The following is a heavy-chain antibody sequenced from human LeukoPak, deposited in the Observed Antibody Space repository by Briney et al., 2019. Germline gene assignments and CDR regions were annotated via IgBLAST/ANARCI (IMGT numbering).Heavy chain of an antibody. CDR1: GFTFSTYN. D-gene: IGHD4-23*01. CDR2: ISSSSSYI. Sequence: GGSLRLSCAASGFTFSTYNMNWVRQAPGKGLEWVSSISSSSSYIYYADSVKGRFTISRDNAKNSLYLQMNSLRAEDTAVYYCARDLHGGNSFTSDWYFDLWGRGTLVTVSS. J-gene: IGHJ2*01. V-gene: IGHV3-21*04. CDR3: ARDLHGGNSFTSDWYFDL.